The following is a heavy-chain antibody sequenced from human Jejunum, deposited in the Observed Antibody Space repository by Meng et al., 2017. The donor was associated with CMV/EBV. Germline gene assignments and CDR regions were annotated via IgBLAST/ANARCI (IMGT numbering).Heavy chain of an antibody. D-gene: IGHD3-3*01. CDR1: TFPDSA. CDR3: VKDGSASVFGVFRVLEN. CDR2: MSWNSDDE. V-gene: IGHV3-9*01. J-gene: IGHJ4*02. Sequence: TFPDSAMHWVRQAPGKGLEWVAGMSWNSDDEVYADSVKGRFTISRDNAKNSLYLQMNSLTTEDTALYYCVKDGSASVFGVFRVLENWGQGARVTVSS.